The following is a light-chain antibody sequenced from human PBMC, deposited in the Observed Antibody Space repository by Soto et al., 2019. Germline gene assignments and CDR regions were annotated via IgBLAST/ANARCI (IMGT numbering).Light chain of an antibody. CDR1: SSDVGNYNL. CDR3: CSYAGSSTVV. CDR2: EGS. Sequence: QSALTQPASVSGSPGQSITISCTGTSSDVGNYNLVSWYQQHPGKAPRLMIYEGSKWPSGVSNRFSGSQSGNTASLTISGLQAEDEADYYCCSYAGSSTVVFGGGTKLTVL. V-gene: IGLV2-23*01. J-gene: IGLJ2*01.